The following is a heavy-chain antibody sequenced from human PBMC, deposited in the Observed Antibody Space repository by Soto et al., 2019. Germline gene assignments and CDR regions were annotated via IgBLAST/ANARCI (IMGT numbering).Heavy chain of an antibody. V-gene: IGHV4-34*01. CDR2: INHSGST. CDR3: ARGSTNCSGGSCPNYYYYYGMDV. D-gene: IGHD2-15*01. CDR1: GGSFSGYY. Sequence: SETLSLTCAVYGGSFSGYYWSWIRQPPGKGLEWIGEINHSGSTNYNPSLKSRVTISVDTSKNQFSLKLSSVTAADTAVYYCARGSTNCSGGSCPNYYYYYGMDVWGQGTTVTVSS. J-gene: IGHJ6*02.